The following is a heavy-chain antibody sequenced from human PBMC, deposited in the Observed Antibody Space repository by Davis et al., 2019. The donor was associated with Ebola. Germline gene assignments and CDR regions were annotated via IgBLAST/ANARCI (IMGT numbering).Heavy chain of an antibody. CDR2: NNHSGST. CDR1: GGSFSGYY. CDR3: ARGPRLWFRDGFDP. D-gene: IGHD3-10*01. V-gene: IGHV4-34*01. J-gene: IGHJ5*02. Sequence: PSETLSLTCAVYGGSFSGYYWSWIRQPPGKGLEWIGENNHSGSTNYNPSLKSRVTISVDTSKNQFSLKLSSVTAADTAVYYCARGPRLWFRDGFDPWGQGTLVTVSS.